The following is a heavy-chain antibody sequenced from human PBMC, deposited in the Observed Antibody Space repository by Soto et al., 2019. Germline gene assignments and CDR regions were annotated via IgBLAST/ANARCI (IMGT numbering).Heavy chain of an antibody. CDR1: GFTFSSYA. D-gene: IGHD3-22*01. Sequence: GGSLRLSCAASGFTFSSYAMSWVRQAPGKGLEWVSAISGSGGSTYYADSVKGRFTISRDNSKNTLYLQMNSLRAEDTAVYYCAKMVPYYYDSSGLGGFDYWGQGTLVPVSS. CDR2: ISGSGGST. V-gene: IGHV3-23*01. J-gene: IGHJ4*02. CDR3: AKMVPYYYDSSGLGGFDY.